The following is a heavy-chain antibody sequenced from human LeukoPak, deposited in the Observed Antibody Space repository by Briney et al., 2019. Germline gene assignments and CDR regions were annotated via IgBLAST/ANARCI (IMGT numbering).Heavy chain of an antibody. CDR3: ARGPNSNWSGLDF. V-gene: IGHV3-74*01. D-gene: IGHD6-6*01. Sequence: GGSLRLSCTASGFSFSGHWMHWARQLPGKGLVWVSRISPTGSTTSYADSVKGRFTVSRDNARNTLYLQVNNLRAKDTAVYYCARGPNSNWSGLDFWGQGTLLTVSS. J-gene: IGHJ4*02. CDR2: ISPTGSTT. CDR1: GFSFSGHW.